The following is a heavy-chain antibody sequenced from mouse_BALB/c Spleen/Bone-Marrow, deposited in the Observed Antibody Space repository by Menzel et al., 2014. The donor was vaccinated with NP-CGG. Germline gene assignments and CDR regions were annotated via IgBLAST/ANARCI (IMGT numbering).Heavy chain of an antibody. CDR3: ARHETGTGQYFDY. J-gene: IGHJ2*01. CDR1: GLTFSNYN. CDR2: ISNGGGNT. Sequence: EVQLQQSGGDLVQPGGSLKLSCAASGLTFSNYNISWVRQTPEKRLERVAYISNGGGNTYYPDTVKGRFTISRDNAKNTLYLQMTSLKSEDTAIYYCARHETGTGQYFDYWGQGTPLTVSS. V-gene: IGHV5-12-2*01. D-gene: IGHD4-1*01.